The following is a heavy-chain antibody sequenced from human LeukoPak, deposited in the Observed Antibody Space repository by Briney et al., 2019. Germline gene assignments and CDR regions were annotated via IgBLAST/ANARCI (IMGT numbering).Heavy chain of an antibody. CDR3: ARDFPPWRAPAAIFGY. J-gene: IGHJ4*02. CDR2: IYSGGST. CDR1: GFTVSSNY. Sequence: GGSLRLSCAASGFTVSSNYMSWVRQAPGKGLEWVSVIYSGGSTYYADSVKGRFTISRDNSKNTLYLQMNSLRAEDTAVYYCARDFPPWRAPAAIFGYWGQGTLVTVSS. V-gene: IGHV3-66*01. D-gene: IGHD2-2*01.